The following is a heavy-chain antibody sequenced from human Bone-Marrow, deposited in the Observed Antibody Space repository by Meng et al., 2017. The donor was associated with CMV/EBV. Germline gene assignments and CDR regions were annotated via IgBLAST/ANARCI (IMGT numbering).Heavy chain of an antibody. CDR1: GFTFSIYT. CDR2: ITSSGSYI. D-gene: IGHD2-2*02. Sequence: GESLKISCAASGFTFSIYTMNWVRQAPGKGLEWVSSITSSGSYIYYADSVKGRFTISRDSAKNSLYLQMNSLRAEDTAVYYCARDHCSSASCNKGYYGMDVWGQGTTVTVSS. CDR3: ARDHCSSASCNKGYYGMDV. J-gene: IGHJ6*02. V-gene: IGHV3-21*01.